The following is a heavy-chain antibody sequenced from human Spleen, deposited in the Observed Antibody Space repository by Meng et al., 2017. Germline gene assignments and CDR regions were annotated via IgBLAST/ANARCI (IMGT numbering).Heavy chain of an antibody. CDR2: IYYSGST. Sequence: SETLSLTCTVSGGSISSSSYYWGWIRQPPGKGLEWIGSIYYSGSTYYNPSLKSRVTISVDTSKNQFSLKLSSVTAADTAVYYCARGADSGSCYSCYYGMDVWAQGTSATFPS. D-gene: IGHD1-26*01. V-gene: IGHV4-39*07. J-gene: IGHJ6*02. CDR3: ARGADSGSCYSCYYGMDV. CDR1: GGSISSSSYY.